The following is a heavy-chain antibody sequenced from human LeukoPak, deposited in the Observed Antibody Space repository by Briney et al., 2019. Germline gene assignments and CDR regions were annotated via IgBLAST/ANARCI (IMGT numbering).Heavy chain of an antibody. Sequence: SETLSLTCTVSGFYITNDYFWGWIRPSPGKGLEWIGIIYHSGSTYYNPSLKSRVTISVDTSKNQFSLRLSSVTAADTALYYCARSGWDTLMIFDYWGPGTLVTVSS. CDR2: IYHSGST. J-gene: IGHJ4*02. CDR1: GFYITNDYF. V-gene: IGHV4-38-2*02. D-gene: IGHD3-16*01. CDR3: ARSGWDTLMIFDY.